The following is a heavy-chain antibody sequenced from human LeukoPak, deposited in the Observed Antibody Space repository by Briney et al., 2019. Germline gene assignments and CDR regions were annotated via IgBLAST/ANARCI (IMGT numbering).Heavy chain of an antibody. Sequence: SETLSLTCTVSGYSISSGYYWGWIRQPPGKGLEWIGSIYDSGSTYYNPSLKSRVTISVDTSKNQFSLKLSSVTAADTAVYYCARDLPTGPDYWGQGTLVTVSS. D-gene: IGHD1-1*01. V-gene: IGHV4-38-2*02. J-gene: IGHJ4*02. CDR2: IYDSGST. CDR3: ARDLPTGPDY. CDR1: GYSISSGYY.